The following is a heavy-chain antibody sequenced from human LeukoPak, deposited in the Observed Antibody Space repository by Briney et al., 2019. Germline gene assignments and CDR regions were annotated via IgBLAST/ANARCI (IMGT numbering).Heavy chain of an antibody. J-gene: IGHJ4*02. D-gene: IGHD6-25*01. Sequence: PSETLSLTCTVSGGSIGAFYWSWIRQPPGKGLEWIGYVHHSGSSFYNPSLKSRVTMSVDRSKDQFSLKLTSVAAADTAVYYCARDGHGFNGGGGFWGQGTLVTVSS. CDR1: GGSIGAFY. CDR3: ARDGHGFNGGGGF. CDR2: VHHSGSS. V-gene: IGHV4-30-2*01.